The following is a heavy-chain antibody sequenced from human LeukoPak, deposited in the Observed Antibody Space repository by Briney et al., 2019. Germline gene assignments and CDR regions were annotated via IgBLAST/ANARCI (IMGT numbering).Heavy chain of an antibody. CDR1: GGFISSGSYY. D-gene: IGHD3-3*01. CDR2: IYTSGST. CDR3: AREEKGFWSGYYVNWFDP. J-gene: IGHJ5*02. Sequence: SETLSLTCTVSGGFISSGSYYWSWIRQPAGKGLEWIGRIYTSGSTNYNPSLKSRVTISVDTSKNQFSLKLSSVTAADTAVYYCAREEKGFWSGYYVNWFDPWGQGTLVTVSS. V-gene: IGHV4-61*02.